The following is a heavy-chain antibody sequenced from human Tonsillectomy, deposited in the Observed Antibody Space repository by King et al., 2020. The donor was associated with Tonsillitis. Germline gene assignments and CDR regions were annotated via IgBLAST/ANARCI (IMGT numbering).Heavy chain of an antibody. Sequence: VQLVQSGAEVKKPGESLRISCKGSGYSFTTYWIAWVRHAPGKGLEWMGIIYPGDSDTRCRPSFQGQVNISVDKSISTAYLQWSSLKASDTAMYYCARPRVAAAYDAFDIWGQGTMVTVSS. D-gene: IGHD6-13*01. CDR3: ARPRVAAAYDAFDI. CDR2: IYPGDSDT. V-gene: IGHV5-51*03. CDR1: GYSFTTYW. J-gene: IGHJ3*02.